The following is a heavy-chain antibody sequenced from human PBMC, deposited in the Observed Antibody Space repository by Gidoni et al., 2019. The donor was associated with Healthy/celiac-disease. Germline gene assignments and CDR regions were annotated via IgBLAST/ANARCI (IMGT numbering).Heavy chain of an antibody. V-gene: IGHV1-46*01. D-gene: IGHD1-26*01. CDR3: ARDSLAIVGAGYFDY. J-gene: IGHJ4*02. Sequence: QVQLVQSGAEVKKPGASVKVSCKASGYAFTSYYMHWVRQAPGQGLEWRGIINPSGGSTSYAQKFQGRVTMTRDTSTSTVYMELSSLRSEDTAVYYCARDSLAIVGAGYFDYWGQGTLVTVSS. CDR1: GYAFTSYY. CDR2: INPSGGST.